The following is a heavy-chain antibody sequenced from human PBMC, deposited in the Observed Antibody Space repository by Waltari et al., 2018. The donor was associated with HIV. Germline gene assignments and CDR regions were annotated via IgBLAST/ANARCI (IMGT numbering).Heavy chain of an antibody. D-gene: IGHD3-10*01. CDR3: ARDKTTYYYGSGVSY. J-gene: IGHJ4*02. CDR2: ISAYNGNT. V-gene: IGHV1-18*01. CDR1: GYTFTSYG. Sequence: QLQLVQSGAEVKKPGASAKVSCKASGYTFTSYGISWVRQAPGQGLEWMGWISAYNGNTNYAQKLQGRVTMTTDTSTSTAYMELRSLRSDDTAVYYCARDKTTYYYGSGVSYWGQGTLVTVSS.